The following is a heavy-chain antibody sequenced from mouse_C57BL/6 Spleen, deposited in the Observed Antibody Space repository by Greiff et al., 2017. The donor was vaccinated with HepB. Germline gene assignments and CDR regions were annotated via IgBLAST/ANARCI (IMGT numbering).Heavy chain of an antibody. J-gene: IGHJ1*03. V-gene: IGHV1-52*01. CDR2: IDPSDSET. CDR3: ARMDYGNYWYFDV. D-gene: IGHD2-1*01. Sequence: QVQLKQPGAELVRPGSSVKLSCKASGYTFTSYWMHWVKQRPIQGLEWIGNIDPSDSETHYNQKFKDKATLTVDKSSSTAYMQLSSLTSEDSAVYYCARMDYGNYWYFDVWGTGTTVTVSS. CDR1: GYTFTSYW.